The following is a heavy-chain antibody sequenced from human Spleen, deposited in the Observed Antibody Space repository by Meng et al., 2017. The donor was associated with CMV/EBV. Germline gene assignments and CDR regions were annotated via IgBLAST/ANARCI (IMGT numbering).Heavy chain of an antibody. V-gene: IGHV3-30-3*01. CDR2: ISYDGTYK. CDR1: GFTFSSYA. CDR3: ATSRFHGDFTDAVNI. J-gene: IGHJ3*02. D-gene: IGHD4-17*01. Sequence: GESLKISCAASGFTFSSYAMHWVRQAPGKGLEWMAVISYDGTYKYYGDSVKGRFTVSRDNSKRSLYLQMNSLRPEDTAVYYCATSRFHGDFTDAVNIWGQGTLVTVSS.